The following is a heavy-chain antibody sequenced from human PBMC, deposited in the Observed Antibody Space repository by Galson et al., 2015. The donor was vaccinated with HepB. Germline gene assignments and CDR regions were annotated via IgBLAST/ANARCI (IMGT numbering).Heavy chain of an antibody. V-gene: IGHV3-30*04. J-gene: IGHJ4*02. CDR2: ISYDGSNK. D-gene: IGHD2-2*01. CDR3: AGPLGYCSSTSCPPGGYSGYEGTDY. CDR1: GFTFSSYA. Sequence: SLRLSCAASGFTFSSYAMHWVRQAPGKGLEWVAVISYDGSNKYYADSVKGRFTISRDNSKNTLYLQMNSLRAEDTAVYYCAGPLGYCSSTSCPPGGYSGYEGTDYWGQGTLVTVSS.